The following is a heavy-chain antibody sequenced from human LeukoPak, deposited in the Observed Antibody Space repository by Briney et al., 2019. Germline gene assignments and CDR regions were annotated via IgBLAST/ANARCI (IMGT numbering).Heavy chain of an antibody. D-gene: IGHD3-9*01. V-gene: IGHV4-30-4*01. CDR3: AHGNILTGLGIDY. CDR2: IYYSGST. J-gene: IGHJ4*02. CDR1: GGSISSGDYY. Sequence: SETLSLICTVSGGSISSGDYYWSWIRQPPGKGLEWIGYIYYSGSTYYNPSLKSRVTISVDTSKNQFSLKLSSVTAADTAVYYCAHGNILTGLGIDYWGQGTLVTVSS.